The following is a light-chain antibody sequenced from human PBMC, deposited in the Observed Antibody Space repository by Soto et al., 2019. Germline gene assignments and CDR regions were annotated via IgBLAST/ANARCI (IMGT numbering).Light chain of an antibody. CDR2: DAS. Sequence: EIVMTQSPATLSVSPGERATLSCRVSQSVSGNLAWYQQQPGQAPRLLIYDASTRATGIPARFSGSGSGTEFTLTLSNLQSEDFAVYYCQQYNNWPRTFGQGTRVEIK. J-gene: IGKJ1*01. CDR3: QQYNNWPRT. CDR1: QSVSGN. V-gene: IGKV3-15*01.